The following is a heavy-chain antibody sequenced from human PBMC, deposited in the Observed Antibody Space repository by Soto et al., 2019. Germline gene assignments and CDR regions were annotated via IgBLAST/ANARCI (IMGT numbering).Heavy chain of an antibody. J-gene: IGHJ4*02. V-gene: IGHV3-48*03. CDR3: ARDRAAGGY. CDR1: GFSFSDYE. D-gene: IGHD6-13*01. Sequence: AGSLRLSGVSSGFSFSDYEMNWVRQAPGKGLDLVAYISSGWSTIHYADSVRGRFTVPRYNARNSLYLQMNTLSVEDTALYYCARDRAAGGYWGQGTLVTVAS. CDR2: ISSGWSTI.